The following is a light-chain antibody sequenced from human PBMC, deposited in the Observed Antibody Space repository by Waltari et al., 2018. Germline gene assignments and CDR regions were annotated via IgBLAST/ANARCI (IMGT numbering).Light chain of an antibody. CDR1: QSITNY. CDR3: QQSYSFPLT. CDR2: AAS. V-gene: IGKV1-39*01. Sequence: DIQMTQSPSSLSASVGDRVTITCRASQSITNYLNWYQQKPGEAPKLLIYAASSLQSGVPSRFSGSGSGTDFTLTISSLQPEDFATYYCQQSYSFPLTFGQGTKVEIK. J-gene: IGKJ1*01.